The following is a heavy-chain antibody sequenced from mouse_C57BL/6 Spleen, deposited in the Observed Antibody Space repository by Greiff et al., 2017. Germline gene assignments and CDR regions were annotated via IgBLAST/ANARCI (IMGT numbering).Heavy chain of an antibody. CDR1: GYTFTSYW. J-gene: IGHJ3*01. D-gene: IGHD2-14*01. Sequence: QVQLQQPGAELVRPGSSVKLSCKASGYTFTSYWMHWVQQRPIQGLEWIGNIDPSASETHSNQKFKDKATLTVDKSSSTAYMQLLSLTSEDAAVYYCARPRLRYDEWFAYGGQGTLVTVSA. V-gene: IGHV1-52*01. CDR3: ARPRLRYDEWFAY. CDR2: IDPSASET.